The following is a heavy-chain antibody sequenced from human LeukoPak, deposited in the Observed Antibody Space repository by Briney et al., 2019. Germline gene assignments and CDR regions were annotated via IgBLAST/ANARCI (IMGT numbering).Heavy chain of an antibody. D-gene: IGHD6-25*01. Sequence: SETLSLTCTLSGGYISGFSWAWVRQSPGKDLEWIATLHSNGNTYSNPSLKSRVTISVDTSKNQFSLNLRSVTATDTAVYYCARNPTGYPNWFDAWGQRTLVTVSS. CDR2: LHSNGNT. CDR1: GGYISGFS. J-gene: IGHJ5*02. CDR3: ARNPTGYPNWFDA. V-gene: IGHV4-39*01.